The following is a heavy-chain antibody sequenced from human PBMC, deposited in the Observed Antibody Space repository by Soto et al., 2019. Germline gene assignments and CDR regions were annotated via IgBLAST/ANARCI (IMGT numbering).Heavy chain of an antibody. CDR3: ARGEAAAGNDY. J-gene: IGHJ4*02. Sequence: SETLSLTCAVYGGSFSCYYWSWIRQPPGKGLEWIGEINHSGSTNYNPSLKSRVTISVDTSKNQFSLKLSSVTAADTAVYYCARGEAAAGNDYWGQGTLVTVSS. CDR1: GGSFSCYY. CDR2: INHSGST. V-gene: IGHV4-34*01. D-gene: IGHD6-13*01.